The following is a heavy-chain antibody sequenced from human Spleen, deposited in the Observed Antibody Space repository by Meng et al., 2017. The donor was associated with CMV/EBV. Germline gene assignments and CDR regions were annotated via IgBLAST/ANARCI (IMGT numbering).Heavy chain of an antibody. CDR1: GFTVSDSY. Sequence: GESLKISCAASGFTVSDSYMTWVRQVPGKGLEWVSTIHNVGNTYYADSVKGRFTISRDNSKNTLYLQMNSLRAEDTAFYYCARRQVNDYWSGDHFDYWGQGTLVTVSS. CDR3: ARRQVNDYWSGDHFDY. V-gene: IGHV3-66*02. CDR2: IHNVGNT. D-gene: IGHD3-3*01. J-gene: IGHJ4*02.